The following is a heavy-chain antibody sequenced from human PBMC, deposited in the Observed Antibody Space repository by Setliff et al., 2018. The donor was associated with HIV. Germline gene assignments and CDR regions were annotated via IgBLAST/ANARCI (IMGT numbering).Heavy chain of an antibody. D-gene: IGHD3-9*01. Sequence: GGSLRLSCTTPGFTFGDYAMGWVRQAPGKGLEWVSSITSSSNYIYYADSVKGRFTISRDNAKNSLYLQMNSLRAEDTAIYYCARDRRRYDILTLHYMDVWGKGTTVTVSS. CDR3: ARDRRRYDILTLHYMDV. CDR2: ITSSSNYI. J-gene: IGHJ6*03. CDR1: GFTFGDYA. V-gene: IGHV3-21*01.